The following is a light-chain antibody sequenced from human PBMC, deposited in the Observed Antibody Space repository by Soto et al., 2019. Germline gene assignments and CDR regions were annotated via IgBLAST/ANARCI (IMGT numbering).Light chain of an antibody. J-gene: IGKJ1*01. V-gene: IGKV1-5*01. Sequence: DIQMTQSPSTLSASVGDRVTITCRASQSISDWLAWDQQKPGQAPKILIYDASSLESGVPSRFSGSGSGTEFTLTISSLEPDDFAVYYCQQYKNYYPTFGQGTRVEFK. CDR1: QSISDW. CDR3: QQYKNYYPT. CDR2: DAS.